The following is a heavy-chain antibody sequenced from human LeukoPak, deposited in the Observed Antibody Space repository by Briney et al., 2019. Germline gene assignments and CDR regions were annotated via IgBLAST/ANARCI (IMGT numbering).Heavy chain of an antibody. J-gene: IGHJ4*02. CDR2: IYYSGST. Sequence: GSLRLSCAASGFTFSNYALSWIRQPPGKGLEWIGYIYYSGSTNYNPSLKSRVTISVDTSKNQFSLKLSSVTAADTAVYYCARGAVSVHYYFDYWGQGTLVTVSS. CDR3: ARGAVSVHYYFDY. D-gene: IGHD3-10*01. V-gene: IGHV4-59*01. CDR1: GFTFSNYA.